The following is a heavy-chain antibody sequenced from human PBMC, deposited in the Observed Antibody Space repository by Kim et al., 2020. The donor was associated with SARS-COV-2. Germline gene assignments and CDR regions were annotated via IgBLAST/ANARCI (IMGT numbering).Heavy chain of an antibody. CDR3: ARDTALYYYDSSGYSDY. Sequence: ASVKVSCKASGYTFTSYDINWVRQATGQGLEWMGWMNPNSGNTGYAQKFQGRVTMTRNTSISTAYMELSSLRSEDTAVYYCARDTALYYYDSSGYSDYWGQGTLVTVSS. D-gene: IGHD3-22*01. CDR1: GYTFTSYD. CDR2: MNPNSGNT. V-gene: IGHV1-8*01. J-gene: IGHJ4*02.